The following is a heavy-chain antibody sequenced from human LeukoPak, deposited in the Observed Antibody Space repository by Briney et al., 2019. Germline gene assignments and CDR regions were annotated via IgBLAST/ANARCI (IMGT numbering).Heavy chain of an antibody. CDR3: ARGPRGYCSGGSCYYYYYMDV. Sequence: PSETLSLTCAVYGGSFSGYYWSWIRQPPGKGLEWIGEINHSGSTNYNPSLKSRVTISVDTSKNQFSLKLSSVTAADTAVYYCARGPRGYCSGGSCYYYYYMDVWGKGTTVTVSS. CDR1: GGSFSGYY. V-gene: IGHV4-34*01. D-gene: IGHD2-15*01. CDR2: INHSGST. J-gene: IGHJ6*03.